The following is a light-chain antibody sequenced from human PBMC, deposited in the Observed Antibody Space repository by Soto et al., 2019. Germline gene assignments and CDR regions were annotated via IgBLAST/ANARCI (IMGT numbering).Light chain of an antibody. Sequence: EIVLTQSPATLSLSPGERATLSCRASQSVSGYLAWYQQKPGQAPRLLIYDASKRATGIPARFSGSGFGTDFTLTISSLEPEYFAVYYCQQRSKCRTFGQGTKVEIK. J-gene: IGKJ1*01. CDR3: QQRSKCRT. CDR1: QSVSGY. CDR2: DAS. V-gene: IGKV3-11*01.